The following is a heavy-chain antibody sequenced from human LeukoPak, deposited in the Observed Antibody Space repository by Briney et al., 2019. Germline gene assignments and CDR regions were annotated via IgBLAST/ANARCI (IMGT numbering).Heavy chain of an antibody. CDR1: GYTFTSYD. Sequence: ASVKVSCKASGYTFTSYDINWVRQATGQGLEWMGWMNPNSDNTGYAQKFQGRVTITRNTSISTAYMELSSLRSEDTAVYYCARAIKRMVKRYYYYYYMDVWGKGTTVTVSS. J-gene: IGHJ6*03. CDR3: ARAIKRMVKRYYYYYYMDV. CDR2: MNPNSDNT. V-gene: IGHV1-8*03. D-gene: IGHD5-18*01.